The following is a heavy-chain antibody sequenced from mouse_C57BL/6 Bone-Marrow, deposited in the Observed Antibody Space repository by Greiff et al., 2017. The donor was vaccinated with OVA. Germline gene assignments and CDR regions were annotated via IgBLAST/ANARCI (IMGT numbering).Heavy chain of an antibody. D-gene: IGHD2-3*01. CDR1: GYSITSGYY. V-gene: IGHV3-6*01. J-gene: IGHJ1*03. CDR3: AREDGYLRYFDV. Sequence: DVQLQESGPGLVKPSQSLSLTCSVTGYSITSGYYWNWIRQFPGNKLEWMGYISYDGSNNYNPSLKNRISITRDTSKNQFFLKLNSVTTEDTATYYCAREDGYLRYFDVWGTGTTVTVSS. CDR2: ISYDGSN.